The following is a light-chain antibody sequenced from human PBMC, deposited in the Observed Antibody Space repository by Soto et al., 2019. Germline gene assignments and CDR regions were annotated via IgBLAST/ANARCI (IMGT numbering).Light chain of an antibody. CDR3: QQYYSIPPWT. CDR2: GKS. CDR1: QTVGMSY. V-gene: IGKV3-20*01. J-gene: IGKJ1*01. Sequence: EIVLTQSPGSMYLSPGERATLACRSSQTVGMSYLAWYQQKPGQAPRLLIFGKSTKATGIPDRFSGGESEKDFTLPTSRLDTEYYAVYFWQQYYSIPPWTFGQGNGVEVK.